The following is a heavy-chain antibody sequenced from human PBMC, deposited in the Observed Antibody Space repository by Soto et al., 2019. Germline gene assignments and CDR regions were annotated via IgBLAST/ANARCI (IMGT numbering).Heavy chain of an antibody. CDR3: ARGVGSSPPQY. CDR1: GDSVSDGSYY. J-gene: IGHJ4*02. D-gene: IGHD1-26*01. V-gene: IGHV4-61*01. Sequence: PSETLSLTCTVSGDSVSDGSYYWSWIRQPPGQGLEWIGYIYASGSPYYNPSLKSRVTISADTSKNQISLKLTSPTAADTAVYYCARGVGSSPPQYWGRGTLVTVSS. CDR2: IYASGSP.